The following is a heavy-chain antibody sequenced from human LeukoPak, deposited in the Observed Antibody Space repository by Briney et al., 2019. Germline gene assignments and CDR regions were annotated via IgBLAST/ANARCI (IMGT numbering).Heavy chain of an antibody. CDR3: ARDGGGDTRIDY. CDR1: GFTFTSFG. V-gene: IGHV3-30*02. Sequence: GGSLRLSCAASGFTFTSFGMHWVRQAPGKGLEWVAFIRNDGDVIYYAESVKGRFTISRDNSKNTLYLQMNSLRAEDTAVYYCARDGGGDTRIDYWGQGTLVTVSS. D-gene: IGHD3-10*01. CDR2: IRNDGDVI. J-gene: IGHJ4*02.